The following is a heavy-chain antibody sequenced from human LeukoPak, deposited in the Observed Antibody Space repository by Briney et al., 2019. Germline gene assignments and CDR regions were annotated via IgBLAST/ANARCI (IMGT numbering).Heavy chain of an antibody. CDR2: IYYSGST. J-gene: IGHJ4*02. V-gene: IGHV4-31*03. CDR3: ARVAGTSTDYYFDY. Sequence: PSQTLSLTCTVSGGSISSGVYYWSWIRQHPGKGLEWIGYIYYSGSTYYNPSLKSRVTISVDTSKNQFSLKLSSVTAADTAVYYCARVAGTSTDYYFDYWGQGTLVTVSS. D-gene: IGHD2-2*01. CDR1: GGSISSGVYY.